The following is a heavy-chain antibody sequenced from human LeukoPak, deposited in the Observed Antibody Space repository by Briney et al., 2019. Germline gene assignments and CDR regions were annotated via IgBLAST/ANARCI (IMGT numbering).Heavy chain of an antibody. Sequence: GGSLRLSCAASGFTFSSYAMHWVRQAPGKGLEWVAVISYDGSNKYYADSVKGRFTISRDNSKNTLYLQMNSLRAEDTAVYYCAKDREAAAGFDYWGQGTLVTVSS. CDR1: GFTFSSYA. J-gene: IGHJ4*02. CDR3: AKDREAAAGFDY. V-gene: IGHV3-30-3*01. CDR2: ISYDGSNK. D-gene: IGHD6-13*01.